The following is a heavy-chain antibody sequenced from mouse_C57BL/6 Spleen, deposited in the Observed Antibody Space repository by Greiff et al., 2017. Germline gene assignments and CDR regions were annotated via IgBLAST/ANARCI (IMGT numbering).Heavy chain of an antibody. D-gene: IGHD2-5*01. V-gene: IGHV5-16*01. CDR3: ARQSTSLYYSNYYYFDY. Sequence: DVKLVESEGGLVQPGSSMKLSCTASGFTFSDYYMAWVRQVPEKGLEWVANVNYDGSSTYYLASLKSRFIISRDNAKNILYLQMSSLKSEDTATYYCARQSTSLYYSNYYYFDYWGQGTTLTVSS. CDR2: VNYDGSST. J-gene: IGHJ2*01. CDR1: GFTFSDYY.